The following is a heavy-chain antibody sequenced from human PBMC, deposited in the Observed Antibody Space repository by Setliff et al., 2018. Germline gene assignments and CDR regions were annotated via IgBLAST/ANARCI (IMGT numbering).Heavy chain of an antibody. J-gene: IGHJ4*02. Sequence: RPGGSLRLSCATSGFTFHDYAMHWVRQTPGKGLEWVSGINWSGHFIDYADSVKGRFTISRDNAKNSLSLQMSSLRVEDTAVYFCARGRPTYYDSFTFYRRLDYWGRGTLVTVSS. V-gene: IGHV3-20*04. CDR2: INWSGHFI. CDR1: GFTFHDYA. D-gene: IGHD3-22*01. CDR3: ARGRPTYYDSFTFYRRLDY.